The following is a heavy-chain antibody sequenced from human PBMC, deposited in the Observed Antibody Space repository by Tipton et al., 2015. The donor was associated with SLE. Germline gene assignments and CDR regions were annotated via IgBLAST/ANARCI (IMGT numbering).Heavy chain of an antibody. V-gene: IGHV3-23*01. CDR3: ARDLYDSSWHHDAFDV. CDR2: ISGRGTNT. Sequence: SLRLSCVASGFTLSNYPMHWVRQAAGKGLEWVSGISGRGTNTYYADSVKGRFTISRDNSDNTLYLDINSLRAEDSGVYYCARDLYDSSWHHDAFDVWGQGTVVTVSS. D-gene: IGHD6-13*01. J-gene: IGHJ3*01. CDR1: GFTLSNYP.